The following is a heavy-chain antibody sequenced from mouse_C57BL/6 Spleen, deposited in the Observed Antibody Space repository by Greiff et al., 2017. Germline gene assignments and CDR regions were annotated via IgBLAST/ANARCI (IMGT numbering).Heavy chain of an antibody. Sequence: QVQLQQSGPELVKPGASVKISCKASGYAFSSSWMNWVKQRPGKGLEWIGLIYPGDGDTNSNGKFKGKATLTAYTSSCTAYMQLCGLSSGDSAVYVCHYDFYWGQGTTLTVSS. CDR3: HYDFY. CDR2: IYPGDGDT. D-gene: IGHD2-4*01. CDR1: GYAFSSSW. V-gene: IGHV1-82*01. J-gene: IGHJ2*01.